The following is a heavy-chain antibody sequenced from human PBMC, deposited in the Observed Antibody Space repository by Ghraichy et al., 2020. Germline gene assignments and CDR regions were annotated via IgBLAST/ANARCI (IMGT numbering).Heavy chain of an antibody. Sequence: ASVKVSCKASGYTFTDYFIHWVRQAPGQGLEWMGWIDPKSGDTKYVQHFEGRVTMTRDTSTTTVHVELRGLRSKDTAVYYCARVFGDWTPSLAYGMDVWGQGTTVTVSS. CDR3: ARVFGDWTPSLAYGMDV. D-gene: IGHD2-21*02. J-gene: IGHJ6*02. V-gene: IGHV1-2*02. CDR2: IDPKSGDT. CDR1: GYTFTDYF.